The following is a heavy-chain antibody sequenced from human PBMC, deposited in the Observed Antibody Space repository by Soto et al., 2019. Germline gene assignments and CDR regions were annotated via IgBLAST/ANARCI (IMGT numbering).Heavy chain of an antibody. CDR2: INTDGSVA. J-gene: IGHJ6*02. D-gene: IGHD6-25*01. V-gene: IGHV3-74*03. CDR1: GLTFRSYW. Sequence: QPGGSLRLSCAASGLTFRSYWMHWVRQAPGKGLVWVSRINTDGSVAMYVDSVKGRFTISRDNSKNTLYLQMNSLRAEDTAVYYCARSRRRDGYHDGMDVWGQGTTVTVSS. CDR3: ARSRRRDGYHDGMDV.